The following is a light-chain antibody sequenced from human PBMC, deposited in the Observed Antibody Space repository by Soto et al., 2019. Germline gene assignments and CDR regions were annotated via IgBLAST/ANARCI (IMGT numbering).Light chain of an antibody. V-gene: IGKV1-33*01. J-gene: IGKJ5*01. CDR3: QQYDNLLPIT. CDR2: DAS. Sequence: IQMTQSPSSLSASVGDRVTITCQASQDIAKNLNWYQQKPGKAPKLLIYDASSLQTGVPSRFSGIGSATHFTFTISSLQSEDIATYDGQQYDNLLPITFGQGTRLEIK. CDR1: QDIAKN.